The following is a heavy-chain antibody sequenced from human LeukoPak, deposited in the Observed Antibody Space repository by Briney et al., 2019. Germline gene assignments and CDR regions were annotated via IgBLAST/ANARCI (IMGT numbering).Heavy chain of an antibody. CDR2: ISGPGDNT. Sequence: TGGSLRLSCAASGFTFSSSVMNWVRQGPGKGLEWVSTISGPGDNTYYADSVKGRFTISRDNSKNTVSLQMNSLRAGDTAVYYCAREAASSSGWYIDYWGQGTLVAVSS. V-gene: IGHV3-23*01. D-gene: IGHD6-25*01. CDR3: AREAASSSGWYIDY. J-gene: IGHJ4*02. CDR1: GFTFSSSV.